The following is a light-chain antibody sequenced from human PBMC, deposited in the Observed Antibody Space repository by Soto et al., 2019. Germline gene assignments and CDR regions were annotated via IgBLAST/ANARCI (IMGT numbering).Light chain of an antibody. CDR1: QSISSW. CDR3: QQYNSYRRT. CDR2: KAS. Sequence: DIQMTQSPSTLSASVGDRVTITCRAIQSISSWLAWYQQKPGKAPKLLIYKASSLESGVPPRFSGSGSGTEVTLTISRLQPYDFATYYCQQYNSYRRTFGQGTKVEIK. J-gene: IGKJ1*01. V-gene: IGKV1-5*03.